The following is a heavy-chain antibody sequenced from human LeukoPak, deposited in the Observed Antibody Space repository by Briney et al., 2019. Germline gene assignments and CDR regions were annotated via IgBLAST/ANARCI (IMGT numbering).Heavy chain of an antibody. D-gene: IGHD1-26*01. CDR1: GFTVSSND. V-gene: IGHV3-53*01. J-gene: IGHJ6*02. CDR2: IYSGGGI. Sequence: GGSLRLSCEASGFTVSSNDMSWVREAPGKGLEWVSVIYSGGGIDYADSVKGRFTISRDNSNNTLHLQMNSLRAEDTAVYYCARDRVGATYYYYYYGMDVWGQGTTVTVSS. CDR3: ARDRVGATYYYYYYGMDV.